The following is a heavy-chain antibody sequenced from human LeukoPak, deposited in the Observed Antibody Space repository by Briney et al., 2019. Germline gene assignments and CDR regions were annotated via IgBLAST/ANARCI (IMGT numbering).Heavy chain of an antibody. CDR1: GGSFSGYY. CDR3: TDRGDVDY. V-gene: IGHV4-34*01. CDR2: INHSGST. Sequence: PSETLSLTCAVYGGSFSGYYWSWIRQPPGKGLEWIGEINHSGSTNYNPSLKSRVTISVDTSKNQFSLKLSSVTAADTAVYYCTDRGDVDYWGQGTLVTVSS. J-gene: IGHJ4*02. D-gene: IGHD3-10*01.